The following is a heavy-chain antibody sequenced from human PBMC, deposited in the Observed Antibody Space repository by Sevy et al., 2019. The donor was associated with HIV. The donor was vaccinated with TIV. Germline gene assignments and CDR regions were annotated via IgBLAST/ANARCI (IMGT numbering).Heavy chain of an antibody. D-gene: IGHD1-26*01. CDR1: GFIFSNYP. V-gene: IGHV3-30-3*01. Sequence: GGSLRLSCAASGFIFSNYPMHWVRQAPGKGLEWVAVISYDGINKYYADSVKGRFTISRDNSKNTLYVQMNSLRAEDTAVYYCARDSNSGYYYYYAMDVWGQGTTVSVSS. J-gene: IGHJ6*02. CDR3: ARDSNSGYYYYYAMDV. CDR2: ISYDGINK.